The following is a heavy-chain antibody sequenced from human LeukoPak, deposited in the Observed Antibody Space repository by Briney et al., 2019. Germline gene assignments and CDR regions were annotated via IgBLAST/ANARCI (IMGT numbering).Heavy chain of an antibody. Sequence: GGSQRLSCAASGFTFSSYDMHWVRQATGKGLEWVSAIGTAGDTYYPGSVKGRFTISRENAKNSLYLQMNSLRAGDTAVYHCARVKSYRSGGLDAFDIWGQGTMVTVSS. J-gene: IGHJ3*02. D-gene: IGHD6-19*01. CDR1: GFTFSSYD. CDR3: ARVKSYRSGGLDAFDI. CDR2: IGTAGDT. V-gene: IGHV3-13*01.